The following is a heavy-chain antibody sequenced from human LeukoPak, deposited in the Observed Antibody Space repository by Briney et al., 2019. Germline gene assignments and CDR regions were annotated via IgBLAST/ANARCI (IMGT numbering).Heavy chain of an antibody. D-gene: IGHD1-26*01. CDR2: IYHSGST. Sequence: SETLSLTCTVSGYSISSGYYWGWIRQPPGKGLEWIGSIYHSGSTYYNPSLKSRVTISVDTSKNQFSLKLSSVTDADTAVYYCARDASGSYSSGYWGQGTLVTVSS. V-gene: IGHV4-38-2*02. CDR3: ARDASGSYSSGY. CDR1: GYSISSGYY. J-gene: IGHJ4*02.